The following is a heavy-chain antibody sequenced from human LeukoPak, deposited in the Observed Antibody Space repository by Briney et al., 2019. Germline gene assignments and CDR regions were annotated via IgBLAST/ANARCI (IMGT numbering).Heavy chain of an antibody. D-gene: IGHD3-9*01. CDR2: ISSSGGST. J-gene: IGHJ4*02. CDR3: ARKDVLTGYYDN. CDR1: GFTFSSSA. Sequence: PGGSLRLSCAASGFTFSSSAMRWVRQAPGKGLEWVSSISSSGGSTYYADSVKGRFAVSRDNSKNTLYLQMNSLRAEDTALYFCARKDVLTGYYDNGGRGTLVTVSS. V-gene: IGHV3-23*01.